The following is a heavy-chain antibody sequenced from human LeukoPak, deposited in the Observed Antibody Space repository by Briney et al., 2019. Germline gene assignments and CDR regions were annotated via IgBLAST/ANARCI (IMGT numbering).Heavy chain of an antibody. V-gene: IGHV3-23*01. J-gene: IGHJ4*02. D-gene: IGHD2-2*01. CDR1: GFTFSNYG. Sequence: GGTLRLSCAASGFTFSNYGMSWVRQAPGKGLEWVSGISGSGGSTYYADSVKGQFTISRDNPQNTLYLQMNSLRAEDTAVYYCAKTSDDIVVVPAADFDYWGQGTLVTVSS. CDR3: AKTSDDIVVVPAADFDY. CDR2: ISGSGGST.